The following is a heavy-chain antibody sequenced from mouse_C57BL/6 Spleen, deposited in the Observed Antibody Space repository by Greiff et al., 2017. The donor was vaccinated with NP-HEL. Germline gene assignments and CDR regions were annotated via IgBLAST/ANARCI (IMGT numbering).Heavy chain of an antibody. J-gene: IGHJ2*01. CDR2: ILPGSGST. V-gene: IGHV1-9*01. CDR1: GYTFTGYW. Sequence: VMLVESGAELMKPGASVKLSCKATGYTFTGYWIEWVKQRPGHGLEWIGEILPGSGSTNYNEKFKGKATFTADTSSNTAYMQLSSLTTEDSAIYYCARQDYDGYYKRDFDYWGQGTTLTVSS. CDR3: ARQDYDGYYKRDFDY. D-gene: IGHD2-3*01.